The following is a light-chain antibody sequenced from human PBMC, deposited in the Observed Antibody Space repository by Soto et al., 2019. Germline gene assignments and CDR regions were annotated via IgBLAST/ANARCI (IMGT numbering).Light chain of an antibody. CDR1: RSNIGSNT. CDR3: AAWDDSPNGVV. J-gene: IGLJ2*01. CDR2: INN. Sequence: QSVLTQPPSASGTPGQRVTISCSGSRSNIGSNTVNWYRQVPGTAPKVLIYINNQRPSGVPDRFSGFKSGTSASLAISGLQSDDEAYYYCAAWDDSPNGVVFGGGTKLTVL. V-gene: IGLV1-44*01.